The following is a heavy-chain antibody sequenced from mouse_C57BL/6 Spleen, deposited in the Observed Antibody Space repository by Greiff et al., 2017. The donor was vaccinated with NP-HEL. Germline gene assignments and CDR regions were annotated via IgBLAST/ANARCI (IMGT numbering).Heavy chain of an antibody. J-gene: IGHJ4*01. V-gene: IGHV5-17*01. Sequence: EVKLVESGGGLVKPGGSLKLSCAASGFTFSDYGMHWVRQAPEKGLEWVAYISSGSSTIYYADTVKGRFTISRDNAKNTLFLQMTSLRSEDTAMYYCARGYYYGSSYAMDYWGQGTSVTVSS. CDR2: ISSGSSTI. CDR1: GFTFSDYG. CDR3: ARGYYYGSSYAMDY. D-gene: IGHD1-1*01.